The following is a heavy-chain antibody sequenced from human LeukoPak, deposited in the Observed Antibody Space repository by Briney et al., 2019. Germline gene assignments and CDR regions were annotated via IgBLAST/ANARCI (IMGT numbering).Heavy chain of an antibody. V-gene: IGHV4-34*01. J-gene: IGHJ4*02. Sequence: PSEALSLTCAVYGESFSGYYWSWVRQPRGKGGEGVGEINHSGRNNYNPSLKTPVTISVDTSKTQFSLKLSSVTAADTAVYYCATISRRGVHDYWGQGTLVTVSS. CDR3: ATISRRGVHDY. CDR2: INHSGRN. CDR1: GESFSGYY. D-gene: IGHD3-10*01.